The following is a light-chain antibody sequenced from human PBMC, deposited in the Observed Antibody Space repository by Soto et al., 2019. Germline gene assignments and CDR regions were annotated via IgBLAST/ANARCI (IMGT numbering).Light chain of an antibody. J-gene: IGLJ3*02. CDR1: TSNIGSTA. V-gene: IGLV1-44*01. Sequence: QSVLTQPPSASGTPGQRVTISCSGSTSNIGSTAVNWYQQFPGMAPKLLIYSNDQRPSGVPDRFSGSKSGTSASLAISGLQSEDEADYYCAAWDDSLNAGVFGGGTKLTVL. CDR2: SND. CDR3: AAWDDSLNAGV.